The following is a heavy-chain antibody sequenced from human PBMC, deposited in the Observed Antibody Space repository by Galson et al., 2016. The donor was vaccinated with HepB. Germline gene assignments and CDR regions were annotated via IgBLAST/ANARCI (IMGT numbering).Heavy chain of an antibody. J-gene: IGHJ5*02. Sequence: SVKVSCKASGGTFSSYGYTWVRQAPGQGLEWMEGIIPIFGTPNYAQKFQGRITISADESTSTVYMELSSLRSEDTAVYYCARTSVALYNWLDPWGQGTLVTVSS. CDR3: ARTSVALYNWLDP. D-gene: IGHD3-16*01. CDR2: IIPIFGTP. CDR1: GGTFSSYG. V-gene: IGHV1-69*13.